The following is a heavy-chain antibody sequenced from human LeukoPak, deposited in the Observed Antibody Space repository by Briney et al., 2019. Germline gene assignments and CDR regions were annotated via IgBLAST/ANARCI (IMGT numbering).Heavy chain of an antibody. CDR3: ARGARGIFDY. Sequence: SETLSLTCTVSGGSISSYYWSWIRQPPGKGLEWIGYIYYSGSTNYNPSLKSRVTISVDTSKDQFSLKLSSVTAADTAVYYCARGARGIFDYWGQGTLVTVSS. CDR2: IYYSGST. V-gene: IGHV4-59*01. J-gene: IGHJ4*02. CDR1: GGSISSYY. D-gene: IGHD2-15*01.